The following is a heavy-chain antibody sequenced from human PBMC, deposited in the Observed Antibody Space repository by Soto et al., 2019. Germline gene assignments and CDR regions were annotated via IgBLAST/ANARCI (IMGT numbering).Heavy chain of an antibody. CDR2: ISYDGSNK. Sequence: GGSLRLSCAASGFTFSSYGMHWVRQAPGKGLEWVAVISYDGSNKYYADSVKGRFTISRDNSKNTLYLQMNSLRAEDTAVYYCAKSDSRRQLHSPWDYWGQGTLVTVSS. V-gene: IGHV3-30*18. J-gene: IGHJ4*02. CDR1: GFTFSSYG. CDR3: AKSDSRRQLHSPWDY. D-gene: IGHD6-6*01.